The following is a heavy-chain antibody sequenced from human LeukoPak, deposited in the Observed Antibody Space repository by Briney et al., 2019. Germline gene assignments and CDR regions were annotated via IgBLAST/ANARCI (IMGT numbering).Heavy chain of an antibody. Sequence: SGPTLVNPTQTLTLTCTFSGFSLSTRGMGVTWIRQPPGKALEWLALIYWDDDARYSPSLKGRLTITKDTSKNQVVLTMDNMDPVERPTYYLAHRPGRGIPAAHWGQGTLVTVSS. CDR1: GFSLSTRGMG. J-gene: IGHJ4*02. V-gene: IGHV2-5*02. CDR3: AHRPGRGIPAAH. CDR2: IYWDDDA. D-gene: IGHD2-21*01.